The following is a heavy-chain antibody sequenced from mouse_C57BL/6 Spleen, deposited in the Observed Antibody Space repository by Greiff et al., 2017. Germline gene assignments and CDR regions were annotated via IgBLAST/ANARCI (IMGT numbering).Heavy chain of an antibody. Sequence: EVKLMESEGGLVQPGSSMKLSCTASGFTFSDYYMAWVRQVPEKGLEWVANINYDGSSTYYLDSLKSRFIISSDNAKNILYLQMSSLKSEDTATYYCARGETPYYAIDYWGQGTSVTVSA. CDR3: ARGETPYYAIDY. CDR2: INYDGSST. J-gene: IGHJ4*01. V-gene: IGHV5-16*01. CDR1: GFTFSDYY.